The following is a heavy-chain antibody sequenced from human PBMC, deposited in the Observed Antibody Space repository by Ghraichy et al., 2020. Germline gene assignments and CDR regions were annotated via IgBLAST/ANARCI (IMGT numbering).Heavy chain of an antibody. CDR2: IQRDGSVK. J-gene: IGHJ4*02. CDR3: ARDPRGSPNYDY. D-gene: IGHD3-10*01. V-gene: IGHV3-7*01. Sequence: GESLNISCAASGFTFSHYWMNWLRQAPGKGLEWVANIQRDGSVKNYVDSVNGRFTISRDNAKNSLYLQMNSLRVEDTAVYYCARDPRGSPNYDYWGQGTLVTVSS. CDR1: GFTFSHYW.